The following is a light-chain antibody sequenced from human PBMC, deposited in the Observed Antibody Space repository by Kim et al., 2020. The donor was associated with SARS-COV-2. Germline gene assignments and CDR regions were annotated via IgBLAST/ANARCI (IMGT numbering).Light chain of an antibody. CDR2: GVS. CDR3: CSYASRCSL. J-gene: IGLJ3*02. Sequence: QSALTQPPSVSGSPGQSVTISCTGTSSDVGSYNYVSWYQQYPGTAPRLMVYGVSNRPSGVPDRFSGSKSGNTASLTISGLQAEDEADYYCCSYASRCSLFGGGTKLTVL. V-gene: IGLV2-11*01. CDR1: SSDVGSYNY.